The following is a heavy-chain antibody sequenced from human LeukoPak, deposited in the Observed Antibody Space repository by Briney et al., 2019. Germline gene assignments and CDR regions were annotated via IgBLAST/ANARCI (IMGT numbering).Heavy chain of an antibody. CDR2: ISSSSSTI. CDR3: ARAWDYDSTWLFYDY. V-gene: IGHV3-48*01. CDR1: GFTFSSYS. D-gene: IGHD3-22*01. Sequence: PGGSLRLSCAASGFTFSSYSMNWVRQAPGKGLEWVSYISSSSSTIYYADSVKGRFTISRDNAKNSLYLQMNSLRAEDTAVYYCARAWDYDSTWLFYDYWGQGTLVTVSS. J-gene: IGHJ4*02.